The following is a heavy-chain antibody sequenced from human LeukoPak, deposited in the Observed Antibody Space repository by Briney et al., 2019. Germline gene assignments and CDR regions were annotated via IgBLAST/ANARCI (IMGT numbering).Heavy chain of an antibody. Sequence: GRSLRLSCAASGFTFSSYGMHRVRQAPGKGLEWVAVISYDGSNKYYADSVKGRFTISRDNSKNTLYLQMNSLRAEDTAVYYCAKDKYGYDNLYYFDYWGQGTLVTVSS. CDR3: AKDKYGYDNLYYFDY. CDR2: ISYDGSNK. D-gene: IGHD5-12*01. J-gene: IGHJ4*02. CDR1: GFTFSSYG. V-gene: IGHV3-30*18.